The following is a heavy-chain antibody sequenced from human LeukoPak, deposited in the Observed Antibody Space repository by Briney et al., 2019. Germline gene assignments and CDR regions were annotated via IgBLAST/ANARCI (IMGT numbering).Heavy chain of an antibody. Sequence: SVKVSCKASGGTFSRYAISWERQAPGQGLEWMGGIIPIFGTANYAQKFQGRVTITADEPTSTAYMELSSLRSEDTAVYYCARADPHSMPFNYWGQGTLVTVSS. J-gene: IGHJ4*02. V-gene: IGHV1-69*13. D-gene: IGHD2/OR15-2a*01. CDR2: IIPIFGTA. CDR3: ARADPHSMPFNY. CDR1: GGTFSRYA.